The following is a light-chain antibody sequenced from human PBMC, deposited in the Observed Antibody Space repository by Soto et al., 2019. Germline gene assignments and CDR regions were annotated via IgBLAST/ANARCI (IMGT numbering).Light chain of an antibody. CDR2: EAS. Sequence: DLQMTQSPSSLSASVGDRVTITCRASQDISDHLAWYQHKPGKVPKLLIYEASTLQSGVPSRFSGGGSGTDFTLTIRSLQTEDVAIYYCQKYNGTPRTFGQGTKVELK. CDR1: QDISDH. J-gene: IGKJ1*01. V-gene: IGKV1-27*01. CDR3: QKYNGTPRT.